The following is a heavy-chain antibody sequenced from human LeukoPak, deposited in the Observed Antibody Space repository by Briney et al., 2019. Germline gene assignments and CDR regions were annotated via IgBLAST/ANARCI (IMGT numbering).Heavy chain of an antibody. Sequence: SVKVSCKASGGTFSSYAISWVRQAPGQGLEWMGGIIPIFGTANYAQKFQGRLTMTRDTSTSTVYMEVNSLRSEDTAVYYCARNYDFWSGSYTGYYGMDVWGQGTTVTVSS. CDR1: GGTFSSYA. CDR3: ARNYDFWSGSYTGYYGMDV. CDR2: IIPIFGTA. D-gene: IGHD3-3*01. V-gene: IGHV1-69*05. J-gene: IGHJ6*02.